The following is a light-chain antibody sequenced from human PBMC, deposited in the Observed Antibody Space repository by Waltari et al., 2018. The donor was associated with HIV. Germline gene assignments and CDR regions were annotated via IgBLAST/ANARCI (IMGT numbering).Light chain of an antibody. CDR3: QQSLITRT. CDR1: QSISSSY. V-gene: IGKV1-39*01. CDR2: AAS. J-gene: IGKJ3*01. Sequence: DIQMTQSPSSLSASVGDRVTITCRASQSISSSYVNWYQQKPGKAPKLLIYAASTLQSGVPSRFSGSGSGTDFTLTISSLQPEDFATYYGQQSLITRTFGPGTKVDIK.